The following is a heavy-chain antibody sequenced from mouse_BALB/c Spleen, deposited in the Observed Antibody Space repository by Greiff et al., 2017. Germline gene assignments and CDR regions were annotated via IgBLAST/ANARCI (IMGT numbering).Heavy chain of an antibody. CDR2: INPSTGYT. CDR1: GYTFTSYW. V-gene: IGHV1-7*01. J-gene: IGHJ1*01. D-gene: IGHD2-3*01. Sequence: QVQLKQSGAELAKPGASVKMSCKASGYTFTSYWMHWVKQRPGQGLEWIGYINPSTGYTEYNQKFKDKATLTADKSSSTAYMQLSSLTSEDSAVYYCARADGYYVAWGAGTTVTVSS. CDR3: ARADGYYVA.